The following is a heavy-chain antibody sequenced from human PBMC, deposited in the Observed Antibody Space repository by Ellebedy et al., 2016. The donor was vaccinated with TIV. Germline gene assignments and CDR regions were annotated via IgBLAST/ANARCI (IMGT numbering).Heavy chain of an antibody. Sequence: AASVKVSCKASGYTFTGYYMHWVRQAPGQGLEWMGWISAYNGNTNYAQKLQGRVTMTTDTSTSTAYMELRSLRSDDTAVYYCARVLGVTPYFDYWGQGTLVTVSS. CDR1: GYTFTGYY. J-gene: IGHJ4*02. CDR2: ISAYNGNT. CDR3: ARVLGVTPYFDY. V-gene: IGHV1-18*04. D-gene: IGHD3-10*01.